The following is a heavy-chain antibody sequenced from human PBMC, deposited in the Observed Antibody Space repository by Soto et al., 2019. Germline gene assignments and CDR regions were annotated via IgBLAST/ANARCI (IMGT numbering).Heavy chain of an antibody. CDR2: INPSDSHT. Sequence: PGESLKISCQVCGYTFTNRCITWVRQMPGKGLVWMGRINPSDSHTNYSRSFQCHVTMSVDKCISAAYLQWSSLKVSDSAMYYCARHASYYVSSGYFGTYWGQGTLVTVSS. J-gene: IGHJ4*02. V-gene: IGHV5-10-1*01. CDR3: ARHASYYVSSGYFGTY. D-gene: IGHD3-22*01. CDR1: GYTFTNRC.